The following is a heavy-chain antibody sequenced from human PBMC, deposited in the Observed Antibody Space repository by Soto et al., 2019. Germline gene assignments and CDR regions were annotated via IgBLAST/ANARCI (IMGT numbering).Heavy chain of an antibody. Sequence: QITLNESGPTVVKPTETLTLTCTFSGFSLTTSGVGVGWVRQSPGKAPEWLAFIYWDDDKRYSTSLKSRLTITKDTSKIQVVLTMANVDPADTATYYCAHRVLRAVFGLVTTTAIYFDFWGQGTPVVVSS. CDR3: AHRVLRAVFGLVTTTAIYFDF. CDR1: GFSLTTSGVG. J-gene: IGHJ4*02. CDR2: IYWDDDK. V-gene: IGHV2-5*02. D-gene: IGHD3-3*01.